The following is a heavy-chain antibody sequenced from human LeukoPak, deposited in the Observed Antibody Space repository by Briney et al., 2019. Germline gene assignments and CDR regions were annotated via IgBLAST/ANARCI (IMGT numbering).Heavy chain of an antibody. CDR3: ARHAKAGAATGPLAY. V-gene: IGHV4-59*08. CDR2: ISYSGST. CDR1: GESISSYY. D-gene: IGHD6-19*01. Sequence: SETLSLTCTVSGESISSYYWSWIRQPPGKGLECIGYISYSGSTSYNSSLKGRVTLSVDTSKNQLSLRLTSVTAADTAVYFCARHAKAGAATGPLAYWGQGTLVTVSS. J-gene: IGHJ4*02.